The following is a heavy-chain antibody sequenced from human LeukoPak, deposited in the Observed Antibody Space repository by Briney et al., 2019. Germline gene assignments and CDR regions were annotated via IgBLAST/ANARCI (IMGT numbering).Heavy chain of an antibody. V-gene: IGHV3-74*01. D-gene: IGHD5-24*01. CDR1: GFTFSSYW. J-gene: IGHJ4*02. Sequence: GGSLRLSCAASGFTFSSYWMHWVRQAPGKGLVWVSRINTDGSSTSYADSVKGRFTISRDNAKNTLYLQMNSLRAEDTAVYYCARGMAAHPLDYWGQGTLVTVSS. CDR3: ARGMAAHPLDY. CDR2: INTDGSST.